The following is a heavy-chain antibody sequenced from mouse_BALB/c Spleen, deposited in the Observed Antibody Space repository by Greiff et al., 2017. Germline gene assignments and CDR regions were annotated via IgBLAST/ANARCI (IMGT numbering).Heavy chain of an antibody. CDR1: GFTFSSYG. Sequence: EVKLVESGGGLVQPGGSLKLSCAASGFTFSSYGMSWVRQTPDKRLELVATINSNGGSTYYPDSVKGRFTISRDNAKNTLYLQMSSLKSEDTAMYYCAREAYGEYYFDYWGQGTTLTVSS. CDR3: AREAYGEYYFDY. D-gene: IGHD1-1*01. J-gene: IGHJ2*01. V-gene: IGHV5-6-3*01. CDR2: INSNGGST.